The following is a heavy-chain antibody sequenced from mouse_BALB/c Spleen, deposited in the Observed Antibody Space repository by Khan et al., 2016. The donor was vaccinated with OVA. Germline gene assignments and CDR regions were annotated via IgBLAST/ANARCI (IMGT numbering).Heavy chain of an antibody. CDR2: INPNNGGP. V-gene: IGHV1S81*02. J-gene: IGHJ3*01. CDR1: GYTFSSYY. Sequence: QVRLQQSGAELVKPGASVKLSCKASGYTFSSYYMYWVKQRPGQGLEWIWGINPNNGGPNFNEKFKTKATLTVDKSSSTAYMHLSSLTSEDSAVYYCTRSGYGNPFAYWGQGTLVTVSP. D-gene: IGHD2-10*02. CDR3: TRSGYGNPFAY.